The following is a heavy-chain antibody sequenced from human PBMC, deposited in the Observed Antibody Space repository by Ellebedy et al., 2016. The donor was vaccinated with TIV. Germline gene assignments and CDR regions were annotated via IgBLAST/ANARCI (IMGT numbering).Heavy chain of an antibody. CDR3: ARDSSEDIVLMVYAHSWFDP. J-gene: IGHJ5*02. CDR1: GGTFSSYA. Sequence: SVKVSXKASGGTFSSYAISWVRQAPGQGLEWMGGIIPIFGTASYAQKFQGRVTMTRDTSTSTVYMELSSLRSEDTAVYYCARDSSEDIVLMVYAHSWFDPWGQGTLVTVSS. D-gene: IGHD2-8*01. CDR2: IIPIFGTA. V-gene: IGHV1-69*05.